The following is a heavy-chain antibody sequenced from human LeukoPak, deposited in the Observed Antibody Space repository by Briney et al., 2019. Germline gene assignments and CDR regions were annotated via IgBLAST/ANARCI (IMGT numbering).Heavy chain of an antibody. D-gene: IGHD3-16*01. CDR3: VRAVISFGAAVAKGFDC. CDR1: GVSFSTYY. Sequence: SETLSLTCTVSGVSFSTYYWSWIRQPPGKGLERIGYIYYSGSTDYNPSLKSRVTMALDTSKNQFSLKLSSVTAADTAVYYCVRAVISFGAAVAKGFDCWGQGTLVTVSS. J-gene: IGHJ4*02. V-gene: IGHV4-59*01. CDR2: IYYSGST.